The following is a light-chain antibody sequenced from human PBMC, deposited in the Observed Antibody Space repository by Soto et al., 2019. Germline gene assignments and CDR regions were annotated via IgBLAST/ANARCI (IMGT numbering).Light chain of an antibody. CDR3: QQYNNWPRT. V-gene: IGKV3D-15*01. CDR1: QSVSSN. J-gene: IGKJ1*01. CDR2: GAS. Sequence: EIVMTQSPATLSVSPGERATLSCRASQSVSSNLAWYQQKPGQAPTFLIYGASTRATGIPARFSGSGTGTEFTLTISSLQSEDFAVYYCQQYNNWPRTFGLGTKVEIK.